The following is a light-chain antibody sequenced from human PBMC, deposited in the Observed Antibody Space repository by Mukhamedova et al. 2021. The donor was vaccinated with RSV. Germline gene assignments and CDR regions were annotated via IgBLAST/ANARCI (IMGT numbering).Light chain of an antibody. V-gene: IGKV1-8*01. CDR3: QQYYSYPWT. J-gene: IGKJ1*01. CDR1: RSVGNY. CDR2: DVS. Sequence: GDRVTITCRASRSVGNYLAWYQQKPGKAPKLLISDVSTLETGVPSTFSGSGSGTDLTLTITFLQSEDFATYYCQQYYSYPWTFGQG.